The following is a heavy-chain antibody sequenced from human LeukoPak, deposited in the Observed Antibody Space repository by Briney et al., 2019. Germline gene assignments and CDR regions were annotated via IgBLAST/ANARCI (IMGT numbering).Heavy chain of an antibody. J-gene: IGHJ6*03. V-gene: IGHV4-4*07. Sequence: PSETLSLTCTVSGGSISSYYWSCIRQPAGKGLEWIGRVYTSGSIYYNPSLTSRVTMSVDTSKNHFSLKLSSVTAADTAVYYCAGETGTRLDRVYFYYMDVWGKGTTVTVSS. D-gene: IGHD1-1*01. CDR2: VYTSGSI. CDR1: GGSISSYY. CDR3: AGETGTRLDRVYFYYMDV.